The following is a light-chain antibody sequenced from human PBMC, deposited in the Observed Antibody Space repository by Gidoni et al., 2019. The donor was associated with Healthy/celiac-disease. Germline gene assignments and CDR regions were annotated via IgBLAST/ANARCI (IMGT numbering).Light chain of an antibody. CDR1: QDISNY. V-gene: IGKV1-33*01. J-gene: IGKJ3*01. CDR3: QQYDNLPRST. Sequence: DIQMTQSPSSLSASVGDRVTITCQASQDISNYLNWYQQKPGKAPKLLIYDASNLETGVPSRCSGSVSGTDFTFTISSLQPEDIATYYCQQYDNLPRSTFGPGTKVDIK. CDR2: DAS.